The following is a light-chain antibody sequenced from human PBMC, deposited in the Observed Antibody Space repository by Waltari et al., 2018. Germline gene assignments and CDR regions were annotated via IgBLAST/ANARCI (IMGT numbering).Light chain of an antibody. CDR3: QQYDTSPAT. Sequence: DIVLTQSPGTLSLSPGEKATLSCRARQSIQVAYVAWYQQKSGQAPRLLIYGALYRAADIPDRFSGRGSGTDFTLTITRLEPEDFAVYYCQQYDTSPATFGQGTKVEMK. CDR1: QSIQVAY. V-gene: IGKV3-20*01. CDR2: GAL. J-gene: IGKJ2*01.